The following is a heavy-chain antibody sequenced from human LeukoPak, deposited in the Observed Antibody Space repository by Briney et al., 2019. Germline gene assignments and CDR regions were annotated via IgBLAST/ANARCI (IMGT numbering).Heavy chain of an antibody. Sequence: GGSLRLSCAASGFTFDDYDMSWVRQAPGKGLEWVSRINWNGHNTGYADSVKGRFTISRDNAKNSLYLQMNSLRAEDTALYYCGRYGGYDFHSFDYWGQGTLVTVSS. CDR3: GRYGGYDFHSFDY. V-gene: IGHV3-20*04. CDR1: GFTFDDYD. J-gene: IGHJ4*02. D-gene: IGHD5-12*01. CDR2: INWNGHNT.